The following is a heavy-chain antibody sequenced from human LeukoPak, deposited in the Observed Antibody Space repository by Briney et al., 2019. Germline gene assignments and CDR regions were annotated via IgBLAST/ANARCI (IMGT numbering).Heavy chain of an antibody. D-gene: IGHD5-18*01. J-gene: IGHJ4*02. Sequence: GGPLRLSCAASGFTFSSYGMHWVRQAPGKGLEWVAFIRYDGSNKYYADSVKGRFTISRDNSKNTLYLQMNSLRAEDTAVYYCAKIPVDTAMANVDYWGQGTLVTVSS. CDR2: IRYDGSNK. CDR1: GFTFSSYG. CDR3: AKIPVDTAMANVDY. V-gene: IGHV3-30*02.